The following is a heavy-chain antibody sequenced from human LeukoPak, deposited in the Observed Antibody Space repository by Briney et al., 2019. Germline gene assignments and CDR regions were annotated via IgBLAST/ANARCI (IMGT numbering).Heavy chain of an antibody. Sequence: GGSLRLSCAASGFTLSSYWMHWVRQAPGKRLVWVSRMNSDGSSTTYADSVKGRFTISRDNAKNALYLQMSSLRAEDTAVYHCAREAFNYGDHYFDYWGQGTLVTVSS. J-gene: IGHJ4*02. D-gene: IGHD4-17*01. CDR2: MNSDGSST. CDR1: GFTLSSYW. V-gene: IGHV3-74*01. CDR3: AREAFNYGDHYFDY.